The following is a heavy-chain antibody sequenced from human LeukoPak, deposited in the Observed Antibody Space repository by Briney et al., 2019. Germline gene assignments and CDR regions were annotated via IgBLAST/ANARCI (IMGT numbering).Heavy chain of an antibody. D-gene: IGHD6-19*01. CDR2: IYYSGST. J-gene: IGHJ5*02. Sequence: KSSETLSLTCTVSGGSISSSSYYWGWIRQPPGKGLEWIGSIYYSGSTYYDPSLKSRVTISVDTSKNQFSLKLTSVTAADTAVYYCARGTRMAVAGGRWFDPWGQGTLVTVSS. CDR1: GGSISSSSYY. CDR3: ARGTRMAVAGGRWFDP. V-gene: IGHV4-39*01.